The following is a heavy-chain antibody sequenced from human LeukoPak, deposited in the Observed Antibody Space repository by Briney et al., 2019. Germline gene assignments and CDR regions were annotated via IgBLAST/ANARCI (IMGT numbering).Heavy chain of an antibody. D-gene: IGHD3-10*01. J-gene: IGHJ5*02. CDR1: GGSISSSGYY. CDR2: IYYSGST. V-gene: IGHV4-39*01. CDR3: ARHSGYYGSGSYYNWFDP. Sequence: SETLSLTCTVSGGSISSSGYYWGWIRQPPGKGLEWIGSIYYSGSTYYNPSLKSRVTISVDTSKNQFSLKLSSVTAADTAVYYCARHSGYYGSGSYYNWFDPWGQGTLVTVSS.